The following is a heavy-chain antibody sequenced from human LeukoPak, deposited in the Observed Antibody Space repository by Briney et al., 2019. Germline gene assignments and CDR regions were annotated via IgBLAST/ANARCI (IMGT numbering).Heavy chain of an antibody. V-gene: IGHV4-59*08. D-gene: IGHD5-18*01. CDR3: ARHGANGHSYGAYLDY. Sequence: SETLSLTCTVSGGSINNYYWSWIRQPPGKGLEWIGSIYSSGSTNYSPSLKSRVIISVDTSKSQLSLKLSSLTAADTAMYYCARHGANGHSYGAYLDYWGQGTLVTVSS. J-gene: IGHJ4*02. CDR2: IYSSGST. CDR1: GGSINNYY.